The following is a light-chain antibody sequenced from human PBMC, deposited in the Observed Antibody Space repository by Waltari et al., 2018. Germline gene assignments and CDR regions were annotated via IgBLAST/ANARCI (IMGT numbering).Light chain of an antibody. J-gene: IGLJ2*01. Sequence: QSVLTQPPSASGPPGQRVTISCSGSSSNIGRNIVNWYQQLPGTAPKLLIHSNDQRPSGVPDRFSGSKSGTSASLAISGLQSEDETDYYCAAWDDSLDGLVFGGGTKLTVL. CDR1: SSNIGRNI. V-gene: IGLV1-44*01. CDR3: AAWDDSLDGLV. CDR2: SND.